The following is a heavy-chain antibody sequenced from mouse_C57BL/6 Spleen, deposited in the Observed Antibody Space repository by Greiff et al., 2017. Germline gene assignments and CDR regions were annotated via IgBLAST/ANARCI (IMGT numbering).Heavy chain of an antibody. J-gene: IGHJ2*01. CDR3: ARWASTGAFDY. Sequence: VQLVESGPELVKPGASVKISCKASGYAFSSSWMNWVKQRPGKGLEWIGRIYPGDGDTNYNGKFKGKATLTADKSSSTAYMQLSSLTSEDSAVYFCARWASTGAFDYWGQGTTLTVSS. CDR2: IYPGDGDT. D-gene: IGHD4-1*02. V-gene: IGHV1-82*01. CDR1: GYAFSSSW.